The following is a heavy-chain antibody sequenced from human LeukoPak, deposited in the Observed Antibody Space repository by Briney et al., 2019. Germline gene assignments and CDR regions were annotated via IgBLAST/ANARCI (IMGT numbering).Heavy chain of an antibody. D-gene: IGHD3-3*01. J-gene: IGHJ6*03. CDR2: IYTSGST. V-gene: IGHV4-61*02. CDR1: GGSISSGSYY. CDR3: AREADYDAYKPINYYYYMDV. Sequence: PSRTLSLTCTVSGGSISSGSYYWSWIRQPAGKGLEWIGRIYTSGSTNYNPSLKSRVTISVDTSKNQFSLKLSSVTAADTAVYYCAREADYDAYKPINYYYYMDVWGKGTTVTVSS.